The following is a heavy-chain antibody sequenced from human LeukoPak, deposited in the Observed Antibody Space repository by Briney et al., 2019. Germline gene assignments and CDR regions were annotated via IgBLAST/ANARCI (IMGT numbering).Heavy chain of an antibody. Sequence: SETLSLTCTVPGGSITTHYWSWIRQPPGKGLEWIGYISYSGSSSYNPSLRSRVTMSLDTSKNQFSLELSSVTAADTAIYYCARDPLGGSYSDYWGQGTLVTVSS. D-gene: IGHD1-26*01. V-gene: IGHV4-59*11. CDR1: GGSITTHY. J-gene: IGHJ4*02. CDR2: ISYSGSS. CDR3: ARDPLGGSYSDY.